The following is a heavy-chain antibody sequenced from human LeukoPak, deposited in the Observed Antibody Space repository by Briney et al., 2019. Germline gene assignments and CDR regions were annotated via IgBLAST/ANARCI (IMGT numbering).Heavy chain of an antibody. J-gene: IGHJ6*02. CDR2: ISVYNGNT. CDR3: ARETVQTYYYYGMDV. CDR1: GYTFTSYG. Sequence: ASVKVSCKASGYTFTSYGISWVRQAPGQGLEWMGWISVYNGNTNYAQKLQGRVTMTRDTSTSTVYMELSSLRSEDTAVYYCARETVQTYYYYGMDVWGQGTTVTVSS. V-gene: IGHV1-18*01. D-gene: IGHD1-1*01.